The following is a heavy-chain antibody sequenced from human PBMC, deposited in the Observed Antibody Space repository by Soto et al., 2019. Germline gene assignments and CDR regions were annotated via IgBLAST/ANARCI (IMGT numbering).Heavy chain of an antibody. Sequence: SRNVSLKASGDTFSSHTLSRVRQAPGQGLEWMGRIIPILGIANYAQKFQGRVTITADKSTSTAYMELSSLRSEDTAVYYCATAGAGRGYICASFDYWGQGTLVSVCS. V-gene: IGHV1-69*02. CDR1: GDTFSSHT. CDR3: ATAGAGRGYICASFDY. J-gene: IGHJ4*02. D-gene: IGHD5-18*01. CDR2: IIPILGIA.